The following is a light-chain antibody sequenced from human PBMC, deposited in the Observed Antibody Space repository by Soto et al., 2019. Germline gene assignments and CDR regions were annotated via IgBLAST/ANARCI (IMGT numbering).Light chain of an antibody. V-gene: IGKV1-5*03. CDR1: QRISTW. CDR3: QQYNSLWT. J-gene: IGKJ1*01. CDR2: KAS. Sequence: DIKMTQSPSTLSASVGDGVTITFRASQRISTWLAWYQQKPGKAPKLLIYKASTLKSGVPSRFSGSGSGTEFTLTISSLQPDDFATYYCQQYNSLWTFGQGTKVDIK.